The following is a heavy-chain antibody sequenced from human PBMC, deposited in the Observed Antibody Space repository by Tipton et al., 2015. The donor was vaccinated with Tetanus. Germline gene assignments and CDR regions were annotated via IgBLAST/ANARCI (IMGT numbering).Heavy chain of an antibody. CDR1: GGSISSGGYS. CDR2: IYHSGST. D-gene: IGHD3-10*01. V-gene: IGHV4-30-2*01. J-gene: IGHJ4*02. CDR3: ARVVIWFGAPPSHFDY. Sequence: LRLYCAVSGGSISSGGYSWSWIRQPPGKGLEWIGYIYHSGSTYYNPSLKSRVTISVDRSKNQFSLKLSSVTAADTAVYYCARVVIWFGAPPSHFDYWGQGTLVTVSS.